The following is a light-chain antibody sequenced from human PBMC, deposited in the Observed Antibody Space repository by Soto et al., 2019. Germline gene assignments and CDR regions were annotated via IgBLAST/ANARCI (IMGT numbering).Light chain of an antibody. V-gene: IGLV2-18*02. J-gene: IGLJ1*01. CDR1: SSEVGSYNR. CDR2: EVS. CDR3: YTSTRNDTYV. Sequence: QSVLTQPPSVSGPPGQSVTISSSGTSSEVGSYNRVPWYQQAPGTAPKVMIYEVSNRPSGVPDRFSGSKSGNTASLTISGLQPEDEADHQCYTSTRNDTYVFGTGTKVTVL.